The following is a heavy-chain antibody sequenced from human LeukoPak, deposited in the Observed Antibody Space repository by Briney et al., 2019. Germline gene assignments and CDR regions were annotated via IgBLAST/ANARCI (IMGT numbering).Heavy chain of an antibody. CDR3: ARMGGGGYYFDY. CDR1: GFSFNIYW. J-gene: IGHJ4*02. V-gene: IGHV3-7*01. Sequence: GGSLRLSCAASGFSFNIYWMSWVRQAPGKGLEWVANINHDGSEKYYVDSVKGRFTISRDNAENSLYLQMNSLRAEDTAVYYCARMGGGGYYFDYWGQGTLVTVSS. CDR2: INHDGSEK. D-gene: IGHD1-26*01.